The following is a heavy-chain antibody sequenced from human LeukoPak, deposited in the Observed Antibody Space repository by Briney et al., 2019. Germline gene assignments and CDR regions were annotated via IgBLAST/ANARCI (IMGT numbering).Heavy chain of an antibody. V-gene: IGHV1-46*01. Sequence: ASVTVSFTASGYTFTIYYMHWVRQPPGQGLEWMGIINPSGGSTSYAQKFQGRVTMTRDTSTSTVYMELSSLRSEDTAVYYCARAGGGFDYWGQGTLVTVSS. D-gene: IGHD1-26*01. CDR1: GYTFTIYY. J-gene: IGHJ4*02. CDR2: INPSGGST. CDR3: ARAGGGFDY.